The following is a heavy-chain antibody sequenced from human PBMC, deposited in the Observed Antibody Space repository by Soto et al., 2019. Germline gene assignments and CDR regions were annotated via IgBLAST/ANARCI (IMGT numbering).Heavy chain of an antibody. V-gene: IGHV3-15*01. D-gene: IGHD3-10*01. CDR1: GFTFSNAW. J-gene: IGHJ4*02. Sequence: EVQLVESGGGLVKPGGSLRLSCAASGFTFSNAWMSWVRQAPGKGLEWVGRIKSKTDGGTTDYSAPVKGRFTISTDYSKNTLYLQMNSLKTEDTAVYYCTTSSVADGWGSRWGQGARVTVSS. CDR2: IKSKTDGGTT. CDR3: TTSSVADGWGSR.